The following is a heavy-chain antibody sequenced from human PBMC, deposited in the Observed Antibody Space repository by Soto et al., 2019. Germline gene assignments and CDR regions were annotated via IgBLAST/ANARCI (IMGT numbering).Heavy chain of an antibody. J-gene: IGHJ4*02. V-gene: IGHV4-59*01. D-gene: IGHD1-26*01. Sequence: LSVTCTVYGGSLSRYYWAWIRQPPGKGLEWIGYVYSGGSTFYNPSLESRVTISRDTSKNQFSLRLTSVTAADTAVYYCARAPRSGDCFDFWGQGILVTVSS. CDR1: GGSLSRYY. CDR3: ARAPRSGDCFDF. CDR2: VYSGGST.